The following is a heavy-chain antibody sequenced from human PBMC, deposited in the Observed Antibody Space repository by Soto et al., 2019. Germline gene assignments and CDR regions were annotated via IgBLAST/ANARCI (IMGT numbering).Heavy chain of an antibody. D-gene: IGHD1-26*01. J-gene: IGHJ4*02. CDR1: GYTLTELS. CDR3: ATNEVGLVGDKAPLYY. CDR2: FDPEDGET. V-gene: IGHV1-24*01. Sequence: ASVKVSCKVSGYTLTELSMHWVRQAPGKGLEWMGGFDPEDGETIYAQKFQGRVTMTEDTSTDTAYMELSSLRSEDTAVYYCATNEVGLVGDKAPLYYWGQGTLVTVSS.